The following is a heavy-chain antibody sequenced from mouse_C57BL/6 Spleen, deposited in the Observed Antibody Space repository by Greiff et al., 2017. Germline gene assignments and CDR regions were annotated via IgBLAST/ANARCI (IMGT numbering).Heavy chain of an antibody. V-gene: IGHV14-1*01. CDR3: TFYDGYSYYFDY. J-gene: IGHJ2*01. CDR1: GFNIKDYY. D-gene: IGHD2-3*01. CDR2: IDPEDGDT. Sequence: EVKLVESGAELVRPGASVKLSCTASGFNIKDYYMHWVKQRPEQGLEWIGRIDPEDGDTEYAPKFQGKATLTADTASNPAYLQLSSLTSEDTAVYYCTFYDGYSYYFDYWGQGTTLTVSS.